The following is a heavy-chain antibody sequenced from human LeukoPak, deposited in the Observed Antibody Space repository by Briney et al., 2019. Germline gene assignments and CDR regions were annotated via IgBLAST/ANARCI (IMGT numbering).Heavy chain of an antibody. CDR1: GFTFSTYW. D-gene: IGHD3-10*01. CDR3: ARAPLQFMSCFGEWGY. CDR2: INQDGSEK. Sequence: PGGSLRLSCAASGFTFSTYWMSWVRQAPGKGLEWVANINQDGSEKYYVDSVKGRFTISRDNAKNSLYLQMNSLRAEDTAVYYCARAPLQFMSCFGEWGYWGQGTLVTVSS. J-gene: IGHJ4*02. V-gene: IGHV3-7*01.